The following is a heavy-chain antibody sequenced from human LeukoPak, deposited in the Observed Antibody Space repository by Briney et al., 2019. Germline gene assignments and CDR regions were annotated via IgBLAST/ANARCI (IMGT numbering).Heavy chain of an antibody. V-gene: IGHV4-34*01. J-gene: IGHJ6*03. CDR3: ARLTKNDSGSFRFGKKKRGYMDV. CDR2: INHSGRT. D-gene: IGHD3-10*01. Sequence: SETLSLTCAVYGGSFSGYYWSWFRQPPGKGLEWIGEINHSGRTTYNPSLKSRVTISVDTSKNQFSLKLSSVTAADTAVYYCARLTKNDSGSFRFGKKKRGYMDVWGKGTTVTISS. CDR1: GGSFSGYY.